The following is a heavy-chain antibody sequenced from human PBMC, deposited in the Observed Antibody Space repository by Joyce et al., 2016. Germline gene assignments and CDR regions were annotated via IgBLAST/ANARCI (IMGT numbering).Heavy chain of an antibody. CDR2: LSSSSSCI. CDR1: GFTFSSYS. Sequence: EVQLVESGGGLVKPGGSLRLSWAASGFTFSSYSMSWVRQAPGKVLEWVSSLSSSSSCIKYTDSVKGRFTISRDNAKNSLYLQMNSLRVEDTAVYYCARSSYTNGIFDYWGQGTLVTVSS. CDR3: ARSSYTNGIFDY. V-gene: IGHV3-21*01. J-gene: IGHJ4*02. D-gene: IGHD2-8*01.